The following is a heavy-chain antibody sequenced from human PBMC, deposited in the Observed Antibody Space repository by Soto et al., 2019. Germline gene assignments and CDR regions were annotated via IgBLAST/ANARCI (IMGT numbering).Heavy chain of an antibody. J-gene: IGHJ6*02. Sequence: ASVKLSCTASVYTFSDFDINWLRQASGQGPEWMGWMYAKSGDTFFPQRFQGKFNMTWDTSLSTAYMEVGSLTSDDTAIYYCARGNPFNYAGFDVWGQGTTVTVSS. D-gene: IGHD3-16*01. V-gene: IGHV1-8*01. CDR3: ARGNPFNYAGFDV. CDR1: VYTFSDFD. CDR2: MYAKSGDT.